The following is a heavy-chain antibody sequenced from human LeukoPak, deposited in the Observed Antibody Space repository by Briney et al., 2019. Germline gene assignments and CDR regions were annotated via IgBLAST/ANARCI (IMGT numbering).Heavy chain of an antibody. V-gene: IGHV4-59*01. CDR3: TKVGYRGSFDY. CDR1: GGSISSYY. Sequence: SETLSLTCTVSGGSISSYYWSWIRQPPGKGLEWIGYIYYTGTTNYNPSLASRVTMSLDTSKNQFSLRLNSVTAADTAIYYCTKVGYRGSFDYWGQGTLVTVSS. D-gene: IGHD5-18*01. CDR2: IYYTGTT. J-gene: IGHJ4*02.